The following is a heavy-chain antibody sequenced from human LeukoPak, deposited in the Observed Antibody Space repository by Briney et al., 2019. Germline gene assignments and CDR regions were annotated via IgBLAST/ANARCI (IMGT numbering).Heavy chain of an antibody. CDR2: ISGSGSTT. CDR1: GFTFSSYE. D-gene: IGHD2-2*01. Sequence: GGSLRLSCAASGFTFSSYEMNWVRQAPGKGLEWVSTISGSGSTTFYADSVKGRFTISRDNSKNTLSLQMNSLRAEDTAIYHCAKAARLLSDYYYYMDVWGKGTTVTVSS. V-gene: IGHV3-23*01. J-gene: IGHJ6*03. CDR3: AKAARLLSDYYYYMDV.